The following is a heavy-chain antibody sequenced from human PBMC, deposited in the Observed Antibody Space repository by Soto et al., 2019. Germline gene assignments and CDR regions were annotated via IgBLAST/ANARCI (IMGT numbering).Heavy chain of an antibody. J-gene: IGHJ6*02. CDR1: GFTFSSYA. V-gene: IGHV3-30-3*01. Sequence: GGSLRLSCAASGFTFSSYAMHWVRQAPGKGLEWVAVISYDGSNKYYADSVKGRFTISRDNSKNTLYLQMNSLRAEDTAVYYCARDLVPAAKGKYYYYYGMDVWGQGTTVTVSS. D-gene: IGHD2-2*01. CDR3: ARDLVPAAKGKYYYYYGMDV. CDR2: ISYDGSNK.